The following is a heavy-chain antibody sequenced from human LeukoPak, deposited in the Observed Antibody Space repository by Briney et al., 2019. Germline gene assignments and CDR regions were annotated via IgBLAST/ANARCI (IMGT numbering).Heavy chain of an antibody. V-gene: IGHV3-21*01. CDR3: ARGQLRSRANYIVVVTAIRGNYYGMDV. D-gene: IGHD2-21*02. J-gene: IGHJ6*02. Sequence: GGSLRLSCAASGFTFSSYAMSWVRQAPGKGLEWVSSISSSSSYIYYADSVKGRFTISRDNAKNSLYLQMNSLRAEDTAVYYCARGQLRSRANYIVVVTAIRGNYYGMDVWGQGTTVTVSS. CDR2: ISSSSSYI. CDR1: GFTFSSYA.